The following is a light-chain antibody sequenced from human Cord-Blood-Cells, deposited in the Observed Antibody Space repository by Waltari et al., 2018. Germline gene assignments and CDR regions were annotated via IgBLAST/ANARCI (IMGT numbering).Light chain of an antibody. CDR1: QGISSY. CDR2: AAS. V-gene: IGKV1-39*01. CDR3: QQSYSTPLT. J-gene: IGKJ3*01. Sequence: DIQMTQSPSSLSASVVDSVTITCRASQGISSYVTLYRKKPGKAPKRLIYAASSLQSGVPVRFSGSGSGTEFTLTISSMQPEDFATYYCQQSYSTPLTFGPGTKVDIK.